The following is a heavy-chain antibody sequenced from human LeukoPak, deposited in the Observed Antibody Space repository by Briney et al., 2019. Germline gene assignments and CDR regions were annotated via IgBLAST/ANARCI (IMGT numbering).Heavy chain of an antibody. J-gene: IGHJ5*01. V-gene: IGHV4-4*07. CDR2: INASGTT. Sequence: PSETLSLTCRVSGGSISDYYWTWIRQPAGKGLEWIGRINASGTTMYNPSLKSRLAMSVDTSKNQFSLKLTSVTAADTAVYFCTRGLAAAYDYNWFDSWGQGTLVTVSS. D-gene: IGHD5-12*01. CDR1: GGSISDYY. CDR3: TRGLAAAYDYNWFDS.